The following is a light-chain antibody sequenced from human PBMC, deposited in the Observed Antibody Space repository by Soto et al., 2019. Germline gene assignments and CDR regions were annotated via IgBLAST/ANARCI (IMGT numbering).Light chain of an antibody. CDR3: SSYTSTSTYV. J-gene: IGLJ1*01. Sequence: QSALTQPPSVSGSPGQSVTISCTGTSSDVGSYNRVSWYQQPPGTAPKLMIYEVSNRPSGVPDRFSGSKSGNTASLTISGLQAEGEADYYCSSYTSTSTYVFGTGTKVTVL. CDR2: EVS. V-gene: IGLV2-18*02. CDR1: SSDVGSYNR.